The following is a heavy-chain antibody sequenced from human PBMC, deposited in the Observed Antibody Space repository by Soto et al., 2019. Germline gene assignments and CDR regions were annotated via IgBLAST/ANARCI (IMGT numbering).Heavy chain of an antibody. D-gene: IGHD6-19*01. J-gene: IGHJ6*02. CDR1: GGTFNIYS. V-gene: IGHV1-69*02. CDR2: IIPVLGLA. CDR3: AITPVSSIVAAATGAVAAKDYHYGMDV. Sequence: QVQLVQSGAEVEKAGSSVKVSCKASGGTFNIYSITWVRQAPAQGLEWMGRIIPVLGLANYAQKFQGRVTIIADKSTSTAYMELSSLRSEDTAVYYCAITPVSSIVAAATGAVAAKDYHYGMDVWGQGTTVTVSS.